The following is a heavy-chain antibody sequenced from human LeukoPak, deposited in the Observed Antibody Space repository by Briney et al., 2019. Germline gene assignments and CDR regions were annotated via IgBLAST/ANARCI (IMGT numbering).Heavy chain of an antibody. Sequence: ASVKVSCKASGGTFSSYAITWVRQAPGQRLEWMGGIVPLVGTANYAQKFKGRVTISAVESTNTGYMELSRLRSEDTAIYFCASGGVGQQLVNYFDYWGQGTMVTVSS. V-gene: IGHV1-69*13. CDR3: ASGGVGQQLVNYFDY. D-gene: IGHD6-13*01. J-gene: IGHJ4*02. CDR2: IVPLVGTA. CDR1: GGTFSSYA.